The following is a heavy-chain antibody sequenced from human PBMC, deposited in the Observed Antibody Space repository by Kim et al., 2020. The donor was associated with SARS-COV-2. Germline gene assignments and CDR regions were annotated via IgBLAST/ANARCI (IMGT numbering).Heavy chain of an antibody. CDR3: VRDPRITAAGNPYFDL. Sequence: GGSLRLSCAASGFAFNTYWMNWVRQAPGKGLEWVANIKQDGTRKFYVDSVKGRLAISRNNAKDTLYLQMTSLRAEDTAVYYCVRDPRITAAGNPYFDLGGQETLVPVSS. J-gene: IGHJ4*02. CDR2: IKQDGTRK. V-gene: IGHV3-7*03. CDR1: GFAFNTYW. D-gene: IGHD6-13*01.